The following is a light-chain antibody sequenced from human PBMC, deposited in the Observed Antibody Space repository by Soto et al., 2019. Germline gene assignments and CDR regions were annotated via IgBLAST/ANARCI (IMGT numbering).Light chain of an antibody. CDR1: SSDVGGYNY. Sequence: QSALTQPASVSGSPGQSITISYTGTSSDVGGYNYVSWYQQHPGKAPKLIIYEVSNRPSGVSNRFSGSKSDNTASLTISGLQAEDEADYYCSSYTSSSTVVFGGGTKLTVL. V-gene: IGLV2-14*01. CDR2: EVS. J-gene: IGLJ2*01. CDR3: SSYTSSSTVV.